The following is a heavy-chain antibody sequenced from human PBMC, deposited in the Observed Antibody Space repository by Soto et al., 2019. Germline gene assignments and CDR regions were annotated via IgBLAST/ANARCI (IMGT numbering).Heavy chain of an antibody. D-gene: IGHD5-12*01. CDR3: ALMVGLYSGYDYGGYYYYGMDV. Sequence: QVTLKESGPVPVKPTETLTLTCTVSGFSLSNDSMGVSWIRQPPGTTLECLAPIFSNDEKSYSTSLKSTRTISKDTSQGQVVLTLTTLDPVDTATYYFALMVGLYSGYDYGGYYYYGMDVWGQGTTVTVSS. CDR2: IFSNDEK. V-gene: IGHV2-26*01. J-gene: IGHJ6*02. CDR1: GFSLSNDSMG.